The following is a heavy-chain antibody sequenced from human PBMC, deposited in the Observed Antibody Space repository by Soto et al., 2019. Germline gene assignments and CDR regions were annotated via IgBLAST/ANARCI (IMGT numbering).Heavy chain of an antibody. Sequence: EVQLVESGGGLVKPGGSLRLSCAASGFTFSSYSMNWVRQAPGKGLEWVLSISSSSSYIYYADSVKGRFTISRDNAKNSLYLQMNSLRAEDTAVYYCASYSSSWYGVDYWGQGTLVTVSS. CDR1: GFTFSSYS. CDR3: ASYSSSWYGVDY. V-gene: IGHV3-21*01. D-gene: IGHD6-13*01. CDR2: ISSSSSYI. J-gene: IGHJ4*02.